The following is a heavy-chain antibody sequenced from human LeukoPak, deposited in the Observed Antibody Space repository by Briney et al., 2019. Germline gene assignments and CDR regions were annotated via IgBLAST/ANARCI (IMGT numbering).Heavy chain of an antibody. J-gene: IGHJ4*02. V-gene: IGHV1-2*02. Sequence: ASVKVSCKASGYTFTGYYMHWVRQAPGQGLEWMGWINPNSGGTNYAQKFQGRVTMTRGTSISTAYMELSRLRSDDTAVYYCARQDWLGDRYYFDSWGQGTLVTVSS. CDR3: ARQDWLGDRYYFDS. CDR2: INPNSGGT. CDR1: GYTFTGYY. D-gene: IGHD3-9*01.